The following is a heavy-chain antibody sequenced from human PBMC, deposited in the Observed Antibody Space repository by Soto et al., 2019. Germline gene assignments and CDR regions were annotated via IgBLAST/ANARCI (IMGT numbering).Heavy chain of an antibody. CDR1: GFTFSSYW. D-gene: IGHD1-1*01. V-gene: IGHV3-7*01. Sequence: PGGSLRLSCAASGFTFSSYWMSWVRQAPGKGLEWVANIKEDGSEKNYVDSVKGRFTISRDNAKNSLYLQMNSLRAEDTAMYYCARERIPRGPWSAFDIWGQGTMVTVSS. CDR3: ARERIPRGPWSAFDI. CDR2: IKEDGSEK. J-gene: IGHJ3*02.